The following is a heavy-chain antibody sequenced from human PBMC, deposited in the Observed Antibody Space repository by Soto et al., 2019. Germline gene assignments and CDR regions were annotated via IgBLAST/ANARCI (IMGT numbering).Heavy chain of an antibody. J-gene: IGHJ5*02. V-gene: IGHV4-39*01. CDR3: VRQRQAYNWLDP. Sequence: PSETLSLTCTVSGGSISSRSHYWGWIRQSPGKQLEWIGSSFYRGSTHYNPSLKTRVTISVDTSKNQFSLNLRSVTAADTAVYYCVRQRQAYNWLDPWGQGSPVTVSS. CDR2: SFYRGST. CDR1: GGSISSRSHY.